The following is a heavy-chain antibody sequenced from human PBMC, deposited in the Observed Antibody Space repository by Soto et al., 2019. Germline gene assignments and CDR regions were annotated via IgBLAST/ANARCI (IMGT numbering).Heavy chain of an antibody. J-gene: IGHJ4*02. D-gene: IGHD3-22*01. CDR1: GFTFNTYA. CDR3: ARDLSRGITMIALEIHY. V-gene: IGHV3-30-3*01. CDR2: ISYDGSNK. Sequence: GGSLRLSCATSGFTFNTYAMHWVRQAPGKGLELVAIISYDGSNKYYADSVKGRFTISRDNPKNTVYLEMSSLRPEDTAVYYCARDLSRGITMIALEIHYWGQGTLVTVSS.